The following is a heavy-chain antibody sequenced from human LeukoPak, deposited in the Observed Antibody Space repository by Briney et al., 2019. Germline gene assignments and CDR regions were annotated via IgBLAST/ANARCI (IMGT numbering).Heavy chain of an antibody. CDR3: ARDPGPDYYDSSGYYSLNAFDI. CDR2: IYYSGST. D-gene: IGHD3-22*01. J-gene: IGHJ3*02. V-gene: IGHV4-59*01. CDR1: GGSISSYY. Sequence: PSETLSLTCTVSGGSISSYYWSWIRQPPGKGLEWIGYIYYSGSTNYNPSLKSRVTISVDTSKNQFSLKLSSATAADTAVYYCARDPGPDYYDSSGYYSLNAFDIWGQGTMVTVSS.